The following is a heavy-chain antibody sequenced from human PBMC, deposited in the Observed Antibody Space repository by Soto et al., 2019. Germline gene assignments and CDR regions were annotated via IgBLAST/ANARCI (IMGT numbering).Heavy chain of an antibody. D-gene: IGHD3-10*01. CDR1: GFTFSSYG. CDR3: AREVLVRGIKYHGMDV. J-gene: IGHJ6*02. V-gene: IGHV3-33*01. Sequence: QVQLVESGGGVVQPGRSLSLSCAASGFTFSSYGIHWVRQAPGKGLEWVAVIWYDGSNKYYADSVKGRFTISRDNSKNTLYPQMNSLRAEDTAVYYCAREVLVRGIKYHGMDVWGQGTTVTVSS. CDR2: IWYDGSNK.